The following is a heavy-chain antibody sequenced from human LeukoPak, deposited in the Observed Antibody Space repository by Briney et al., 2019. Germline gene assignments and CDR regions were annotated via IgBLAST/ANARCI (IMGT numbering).Heavy chain of an antibody. D-gene: IGHD3-22*01. J-gene: IGHJ5*02. CDR1: GFTFDDYA. Sequence: PGRSLRLSCAASGFTFDDYAMPWVRRAPGKGLEWVSAISWNSGSKGYAASVKGRFTISRDNAKKSLYPQMDSLRAEDTALYYCAKEPDSSGINWFDTWGQGTLVTVSS. V-gene: IGHV3-9*01. CDR3: AKEPDSSGINWFDT. CDR2: ISWNSGSK.